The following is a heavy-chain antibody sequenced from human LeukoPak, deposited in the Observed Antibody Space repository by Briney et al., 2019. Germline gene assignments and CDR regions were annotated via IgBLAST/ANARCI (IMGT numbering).Heavy chain of an antibody. CDR3: ARDSLFGSGDYLFDP. V-gene: IGHV4-39*07. D-gene: IGHD3-10*01. Sequence: SETLSLTCTVSGVSISSSIYYWGWIRQPPGKGLEWIGSIYYSGSTYYNPSLKSRVTISVDTSKNQFSLTLSSVTAADTAVYYCARDSLFGSGDYLFDPWGQGTLVTVSS. CDR1: GVSISSSIYY. J-gene: IGHJ5*02. CDR2: IYYSGST.